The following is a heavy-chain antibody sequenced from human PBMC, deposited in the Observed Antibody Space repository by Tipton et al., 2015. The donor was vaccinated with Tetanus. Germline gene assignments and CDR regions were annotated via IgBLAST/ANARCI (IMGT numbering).Heavy chain of an antibody. J-gene: IGHJ6*02. Sequence: CAASGFTLSTYDIHWVRQPPGKGLEWVSGIGTAGDTHYSGSVKGRFTISRENVKNSLSLRLNNLRVGDTAVYYCARGSAGSPMDVWGQGTTVTVSS. CDR3: ARGSAGSPMDV. V-gene: IGHV3-13*01. CDR2: IGTAGDT. CDR1: GFTLSTYD.